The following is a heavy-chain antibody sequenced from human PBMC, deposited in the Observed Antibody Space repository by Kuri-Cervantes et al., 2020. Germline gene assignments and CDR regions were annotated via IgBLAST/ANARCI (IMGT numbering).Heavy chain of an antibody. V-gene: IGHV3-7*03. Sequence: GESLKISCVASGLMFSKTWMSWVRQAPGDGPEFVANIKEDGSEEYYADSVRGRFTISRDDSKNTLFLQMNSLKTEDTAMYYCATASYCSSAYCYDGSYFDFWGQGTLVTVSS. CDR2: IKEDGSEE. CDR1: GLMFSKTW. J-gene: IGHJ4*02. D-gene: IGHD2-2*01. CDR3: ATASYCSSAYCYDGSYFDF.